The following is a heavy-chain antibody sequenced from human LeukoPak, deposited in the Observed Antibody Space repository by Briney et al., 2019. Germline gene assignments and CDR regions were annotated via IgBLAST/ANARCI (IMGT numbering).Heavy chain of an antibody. Sequence: SGESLKISCKGSGYSLTSYWIGWVRQMPGKGLEWMGIIYPGDSDTRYSPSFQGQVTISADKSISTAYLQWSSLKASDTAMYYCARLYYDILTGSYYFDYWGQGTLVTVSS. D-gene: IGHD3-9*01. CDR3: ARLYYDILTGSYYFDY. V-gene: IGHV5-51*01. J-gene: IGHJ4*02. CDR2: IYPGDSDT. CDR1: GYSLTSYW.